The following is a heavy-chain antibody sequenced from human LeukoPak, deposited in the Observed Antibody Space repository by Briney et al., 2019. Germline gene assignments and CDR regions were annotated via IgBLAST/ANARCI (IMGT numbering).Heavy chain of an antibody. CDR1: GFTFSSYA. CDR3: ARDSYSPPYYYYYMDV. CDR2: IYSGGST. Sequence: PGGSLRLSCAASGFTFSSYAMSWVRQAPGKGLEWVSVIYSGGSTYYADSVKGRFTISRDNSKNTLYLQMNSLRAEDTAVYYCARDSYSPPYYYYYMDVWGKGTTVTVSS. V-gene: IGHV3-53*01. J-gene: IGHJ6*03. D-gene: IGHD5-18*01.